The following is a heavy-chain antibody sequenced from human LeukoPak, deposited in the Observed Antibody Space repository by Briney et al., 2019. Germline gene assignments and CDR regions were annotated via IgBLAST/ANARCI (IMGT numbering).Heavy chain of an antibody. CDR3: ATSGGCSSTSCYSRLDAFDI. CDR1: GLIDSSNY. V-gene: IGHV3-53*01. J-gene: IGHJ3*02. Sequence: GGSLSLFCAASGLIDSSNYMSWVRQAPGEGLECLLVMYCGGSAYYADSGKGRFTISRDNSKKTLYLRMKSLEAEDTALYFLATSGGCSSTSCYSRLDAFDIWGQGTMVTVSS. CDR2: MYCGGSA. D-gene: IGHD2-2*02.